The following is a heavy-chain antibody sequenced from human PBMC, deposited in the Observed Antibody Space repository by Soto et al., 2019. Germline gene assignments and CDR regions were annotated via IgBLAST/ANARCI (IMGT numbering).Heavy chain of an antibody. CDR1: GYSFMSYT. CDR2: INTGNGFP. V-gene: IGHV1-3*04. Sequence: QAQLVQSGAEVKKPGASVKVSCRASGYSFMSYTLYWLRQAPGQRLEWMGWINTGNGFPKYSQNFQGRVTFTRDTSTNTAYMDLGSLTSEDTAVYYCATNPGGFGAFDTWGQGTMVAVSS. CDR3: ATNPGGFGAFDT. D-gene: IGHD5-12*01. J-gene: IGHJ3*02.